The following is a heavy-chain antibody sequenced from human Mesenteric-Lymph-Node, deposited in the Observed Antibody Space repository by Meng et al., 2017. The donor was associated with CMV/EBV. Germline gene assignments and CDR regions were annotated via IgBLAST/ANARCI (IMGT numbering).Heavy chain of an antibody. CDR2: IYRSGTT. CDR3: ARGSGGMKAFDS. D-gene: IGHD3-10*01. Sequence: VSGGSISSGAYYRSWIRQHPGKDLEWIGYIYRSGTTYHNPSLKSRVAIVVDTSKSRFSLNLTSVTAADTALYYCARGSGGMKAFDSWGQGTLVTVSS. CDR1: GGSISSGAYY. J-gene: IGHJ4*02. V-gene: IGHV4-31*02.